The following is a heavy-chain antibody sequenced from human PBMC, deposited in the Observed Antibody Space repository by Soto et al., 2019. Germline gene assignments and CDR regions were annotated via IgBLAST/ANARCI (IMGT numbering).Heavy chain of an antibody. CDR2: INAGNGNT. V-gene: IGHV1-3*01. Sequence: ASVKVSCKASGYTFTSYAMHWVRQAPGQRLEWMGWINAGNGNTKYSQKFQGRVTITRDTSASTAYMELSSLRSEDTAVYYCARDQSVLRYFDWLFPLDYWGQGTLVTVSS. CDR1: GYTFTSYA. J-gene: IGHJ4*02. CDR3: ARDQSVLRYFDWLFPLDY. D-gene: IGHD3-9*01.